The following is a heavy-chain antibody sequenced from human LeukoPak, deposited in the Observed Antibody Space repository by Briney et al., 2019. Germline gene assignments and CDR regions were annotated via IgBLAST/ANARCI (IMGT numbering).Heavy chain of an antibody. V-gene: IGHV4-59*08. CDR2: ISYSGST. D-gene: IGHD3-10*01. CDR3: ARHPELYFFDY. J-gene: IGHJ4*02. Sequence: SETLSLTCTVSGGSISSYYWSWVRQPPGKGLEWIGYISYSGSTNYNPSLKSRVTISADTSKNQVSLTLSSVTAADTAVYYCARHPELYFFDYWGQGTLVTVSS. CDR1: GGSISSYY.